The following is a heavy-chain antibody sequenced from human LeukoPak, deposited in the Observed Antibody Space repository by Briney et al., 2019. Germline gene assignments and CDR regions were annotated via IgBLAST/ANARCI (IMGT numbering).Heavy chain of an antibody. CDR1: GFTFDDYA. J-gene: IGHJ4*02. Sequence: PGGSLRLSCAASGFTFDDYAMHWVRQAPGKGLEWVSGISWNSGSIGYADSVKGRFTISRDNAKNSLYLQMNSLRAEDTALYYCAKDITMIGVFSFDYWGQGTLVTVSS. CDR2: ISWNSGSI. D-gene: IGHD3-22*01. V-gene: IGHV3-9*01. CDR3: AKDITMIGVFSFDY.